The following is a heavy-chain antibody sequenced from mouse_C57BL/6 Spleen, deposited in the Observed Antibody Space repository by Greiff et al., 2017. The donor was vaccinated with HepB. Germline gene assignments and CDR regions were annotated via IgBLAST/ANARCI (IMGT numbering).Heavy chain of an antibody. CDR3: ARSGDSY. CDR2: IYPRSGNT. CDR1: GYTFTSYG. J-gene: IGHJ2*01. D-gene: IGHD2-13*01. V-gene: IGHV1-81*01. Sequence: QVQLQQSGAELARPGASVKLSCKASGYTFTSYGISWVKQRTGQGLEWIGEIYPRSGNTYYNEKFKGKATLTADKSSSTAYMELRSLTSEDSAVYFCARSGDSYWGQGTTLTVSS.